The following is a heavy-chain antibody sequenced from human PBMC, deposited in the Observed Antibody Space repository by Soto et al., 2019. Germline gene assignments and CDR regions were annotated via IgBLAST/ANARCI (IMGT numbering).Heavy chain of an antibody. J-gene: IGHJ6*02. D-gene: IGHD2-2*01. Sequence: PGESLKISCKASGYSFTSYWISWVRQMPGQGLERMGRIDPSDSYIDYSPSLPGHVTIAVDKSTPPAYLQWSSLKASDTAIYYCASLNQLQPSYGMDVWGQGTTVTVSS. CDR2: IDPSDSYI. CDR1: GYSFTSYW. CDR3: ASLNQLQPSYGMDV. V-gene: IGHV5-10-1*01.